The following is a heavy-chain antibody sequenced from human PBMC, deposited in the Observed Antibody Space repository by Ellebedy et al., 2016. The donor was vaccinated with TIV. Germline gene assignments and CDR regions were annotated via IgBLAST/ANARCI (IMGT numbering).Heavy chain of an antibody. V-gene: IGHV1-2*02. J-gene: IGHJ4*02. CDR3: ARDSHRGRYCSSTSCFSFGY. CDR1: GYTFTGYY. D-gene: IGHD2-2*01. CDR2: INPNSGGT. Sequence: ASVKVSXKASGYTFTGYYMHWVRQAPGQGLEWMGWINPNSGGTNYAQKFQGRVTMTRDTSISTAYMELSRLRSDDTAVYYCARDSHRGRYCSSTSCFSFGYWGQGTLVTVSS.